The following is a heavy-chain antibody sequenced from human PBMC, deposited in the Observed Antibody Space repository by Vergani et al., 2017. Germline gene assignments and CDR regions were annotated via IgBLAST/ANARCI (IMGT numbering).Heavy chain of an antibody. Sequence: QITLKESGPTLVKPTQTLTLTCTFSGFSLSTSGVGVGWIRQPPGKALEWLALIYWDDDKRYSPSLKSRLTINKETSKNPVVLTMTNMDPVDTATYYCAHRRGYDFWSGYYGDGMDVWGQGTTVTVSS. CDR2: IYWDDDK. CDR1: GFSLSTSGVG. D-gene: IGHD3-3*01. J-gene: IGHJ6*02. V-gene: IGHV2-5*02. CDR3: AHRRGYDFWSGYYGDGMDV.